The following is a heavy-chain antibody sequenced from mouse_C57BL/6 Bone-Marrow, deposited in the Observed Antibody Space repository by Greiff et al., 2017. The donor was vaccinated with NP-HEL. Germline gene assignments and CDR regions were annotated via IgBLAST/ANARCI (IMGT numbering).Heavy chain of an antibody. CDR2: IDPENGDT. CDR1: GFNIKDDY. V-gene: IGHV14-4*01. J-gene: IGHJ1*03. Sequence: VHVKQSGAELVRPGASVKLSCTASGFNIKDDYMHWVKQRPEQGLEWIGWIDPENGDTEYASKFQGKATITADTSSNTAYLQLSSLTSEDTAVYYCIRPYWYFDVWGTGTTVTVSS. CDR3: IRPYWYFDV.